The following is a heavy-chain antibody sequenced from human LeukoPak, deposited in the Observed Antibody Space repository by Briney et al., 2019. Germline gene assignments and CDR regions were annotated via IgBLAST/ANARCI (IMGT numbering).Heavy chain of an antibody. CDR3: ARETRSFLSGALKPFDY. J-gene: IGHJ4*02. V-gene: IGHV6-1*01. CDR1: GDSVSSNSAA. D-gene: IGHD1-26*01. Sequence: SQTLSLTCAISGDSVSSNSAAWNWIRQSPSRGREWLGRTYYRSKWFNDYAVSVKSRITINPDTSKNQFSLQLNSVTPEDTAVYYCARETRSFLSGALKPFDYWGQGTLVTVSS. CDR2: TYYRSKWFN.